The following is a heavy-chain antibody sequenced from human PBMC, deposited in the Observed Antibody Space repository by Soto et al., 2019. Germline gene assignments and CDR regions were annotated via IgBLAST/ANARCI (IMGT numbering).Heavy chain of an antibody. V-gene: IGHV3-23*01. CDR3: ARDAISMVRGTNNWFDP. CDR2: ISGGGIST. J-gene: IGHJ5*02. D-gene: IGHD3-10*01. CDR1: GFTFSNYA. Sequence: EVQLLESGGGLVQPGGSLTLSCAASGFTFSNYAMSWVRQAPGKGLEWVSAISGGGISTYYADSVRGRFTISRDNSRNTLYLRMNRLRAEYTAVYYCARDAISMVRGTNNWFDPWGQGTLVTVSS.